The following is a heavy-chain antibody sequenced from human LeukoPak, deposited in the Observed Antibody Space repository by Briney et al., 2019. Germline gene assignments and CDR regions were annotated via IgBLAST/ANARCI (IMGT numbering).Heavy chain of an antibody. V-gene: IGHV3-7*01. CDR3: ARGLDCRSTSCYLDN. CDR1: GFTFTKYW. CDR2: IKQDGSEK. J-gene: IGHJ4*02. Sequence: GRCLRLSCPASGFTFTKYWTTSVRQAPGKGREWLANIKQDGSEKFYVDSVKGRFTISRDNAKDSLDLQINSLGAEDTAVYYCARGLDCRSTSCYLDNWGQGTLVTVSS. D-gene: IGHD2-2*01.